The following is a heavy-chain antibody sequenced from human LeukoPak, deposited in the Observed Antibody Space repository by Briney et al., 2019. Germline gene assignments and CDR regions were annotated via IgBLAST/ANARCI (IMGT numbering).Heavy chain of an antibody. V-gene: IGHV1-2*02. CDR1: GYTFTGYF. CDR2: INPNSGGT. J-gene: IGHJ4*02. CDR3: ASGSSIAARSEIYYSDY. D-gene: IGHD6-6*01. Sequence: ASVRVSCKASGYTFTGYFIYWVRPAPGQGLEWMGWINPNSGGTNYAQKFQGRVIMTRDTSITTAYMELSRLRSDDTAVYYCASGSSIAARSEIYYSDYWGQGTLVTVSS.